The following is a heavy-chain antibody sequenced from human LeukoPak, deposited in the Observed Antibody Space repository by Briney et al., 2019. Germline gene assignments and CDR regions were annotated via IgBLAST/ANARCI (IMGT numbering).Heavy chain of an antibody. Sequence: GGSLRLSCVGSGFSLVDYAMHWVRQAPGKGQEWVSSIAWDSGNTAYGDSVKGRFTISRDNAKNSLYLQMNSLRPEDTAFYYCIKDMGFDLLKDAFEMWGRGTLVTVSS. CDR3: IKDMGFDLLKDAFEM. CDR2: IAWDSGNT. V-gene: IGHV3-9*01. D-gene: IGHD1-26*01. J-gene: IGHJ3*02. CDR1: GFSLVDYA.